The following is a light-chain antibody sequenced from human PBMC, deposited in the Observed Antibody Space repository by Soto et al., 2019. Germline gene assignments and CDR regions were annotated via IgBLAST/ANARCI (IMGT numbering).Light chain of an antibody. V-gene: IGKV3-15*01. CDR3: QQYSTWPPLYT. J-gene: IGKJ2*01. CDR2: DAS. CDR1: QSVSSY. Sequence: EIVMTQSPATLSVSLGERVTLSCRASQSVSSYLAWYQQKPGQAPRLLISDASTRATDIPDRFSGSGSGTDFTLTIISLQATDLAVYYLQQYSTWPPLYTFGQGTKLEIK.